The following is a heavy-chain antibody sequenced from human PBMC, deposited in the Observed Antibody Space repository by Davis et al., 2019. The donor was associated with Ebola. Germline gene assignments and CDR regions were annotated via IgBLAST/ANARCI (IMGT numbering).Heavy chain of an antibody. CDR2: ISSSSSYI. CDR1: GFTFNSYA. Sequence: GGSLRLSCAASGFTFNSYAMHWVRQAPGKGLEWVSSISSSSSYIYYADSAKGRFTISRDNAKNSLYLQMNSLRAEDTAVYYCARVRGLTTPDYWGQGTLVTVSS. V-gene: IGHV3-21*04. J-gene: IGHJ4*02. CDR3: ARVRGLTTPDY. D-gene: IGHD4-17*01.